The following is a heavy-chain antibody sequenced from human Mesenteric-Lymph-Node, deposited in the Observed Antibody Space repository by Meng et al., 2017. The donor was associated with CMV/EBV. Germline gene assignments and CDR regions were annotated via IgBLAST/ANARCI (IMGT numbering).Heavy chain of an antibody. CDR1: GFTFGNYA. V-gene: IGHV3-23*01. Sequence: GESLKISCVASGFTFGNYALTWVRQAPGRGLEWVSTISAGDTNTYYAASVKGRFTISRDNSKKTLDLQMDRLRAEDTAVYYCAKDLYSDILIGYWSVWDFWGQGTLVTVSS. CDR2: ISAGDTNT. D-gene: IGHD3-9*01. CDR3: AKDLYSDILIGYWSVWDF. J-gene: IGHJ4*02.